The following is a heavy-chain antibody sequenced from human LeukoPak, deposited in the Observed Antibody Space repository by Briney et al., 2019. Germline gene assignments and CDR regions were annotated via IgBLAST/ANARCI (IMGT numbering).Heavy chain of an antibody. J-gene: IGHJ4*02. CDR3: ERDLEGGAAGYSTHGGFDC. V-gene: IGHV4-59*01. CDR2: IYYSGGT. CDR1: GGSINNCY. Sequence: MPSETLSLTCTVSGGSINNCYWAWIRQPPGKGLEWIGYIYYSGGTHYNSSLQSRVIISVDTSRKQFSLKLTSVTAADPAVYYCERDLEGGAAGYSTHGGFDCWGQGTLVTVSS. D-gene: IGHD4-11*01.